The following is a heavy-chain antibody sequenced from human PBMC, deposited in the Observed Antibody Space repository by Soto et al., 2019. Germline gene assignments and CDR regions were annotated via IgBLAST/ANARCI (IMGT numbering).Heavy chain of an antibody. CDR2: IYYSGST. J-gene: IGHJ4*02. V-gene: IGHV4-59*01. CDR3: ARGWDDYGDWFDY. CDR1: GGSISSYY. Sequence: SETLSLTCTVSGGSISSYYWSWIRQPPGKGLEWIGYIYYSGSTNYNPSLKSRVTISVDTSKNQFSLKLSSVTAADTAVYYCARGWDDYGDWFDYWGQGTLVPVS. D-gene: IGHD4-17*01.